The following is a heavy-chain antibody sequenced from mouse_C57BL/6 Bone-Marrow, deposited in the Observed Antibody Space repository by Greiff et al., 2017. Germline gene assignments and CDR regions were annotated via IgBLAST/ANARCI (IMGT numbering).Heavy chain of an antibody. CDR3: ARMGGYYGSSYVGGAMDY. V-gene: IGHV8-8*01. Sequence: QVTLKVSGPGILQPSQTLSLTCSFSGFSLSTFGMGVGWIRQPSGKGLEWLAHIWWDDDKYYNPALKSRLTISKDTSKNQVFLKIAKVDTAYTATYYCARMGGYYGSSYVGGAMDYWGQGTSVTVSS. J-gene: IGHJ4*01. CDR1: GFSLSTFGMG. D-gene: IGHD1-1*01. CDR2: IWWDDDK.